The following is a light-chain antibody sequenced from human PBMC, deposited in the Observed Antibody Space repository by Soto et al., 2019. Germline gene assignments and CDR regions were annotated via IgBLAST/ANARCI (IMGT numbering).Light chain of an antibody. V-gene: IGKV3-15*01. Sequence: EVVMTQSPATLSVSPGERATLSCWASQSVSSNLAWYQQKPGQAPRLLIYGASTRATGIPDRFSGSGSGTDFTLTITSLQSEDFAVYHCQQYNYGPPGTFGQGTTVEIK. J-gene: IGKJ1*01. CDR3: QQYNYGPPGT. CDR2: GAS. CDR1: QSVSSN.